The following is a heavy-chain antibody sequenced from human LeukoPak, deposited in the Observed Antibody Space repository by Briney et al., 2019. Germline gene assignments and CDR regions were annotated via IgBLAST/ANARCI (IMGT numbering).Heavy chain of an antibody. V-gene: IGHV1-69*13. CDR2: IIPIFGKA. CDR3: AREPDYSDRSGYYRWFDP. D-gene: IGHD3-22*01. J-gene: IGHJ5*02. CDR1: GGTFSSYA. Sequence: GSAVKVSCKASGGTFSSYAISWVRQAPGQGIEWMGGIIPIFGKANYAEMFQDRVTITANDSTRTAYMELSRLRSEDTAVYYCAREPDYSDRSGYYRWFDPWGQGNLVTVSS.